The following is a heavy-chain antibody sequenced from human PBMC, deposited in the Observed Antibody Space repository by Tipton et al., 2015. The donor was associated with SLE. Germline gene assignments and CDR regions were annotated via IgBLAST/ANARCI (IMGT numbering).Heavy chain of an antibody. Sequence: GLVKPSETLSLTCTVSGGYISTHYWSWIRQPPGKGLEWIGYIYYSGSTNYNPSLKSRVTISVDRSKNQFSLKLSSVTAADTAVYYCARVTGDPALDYWGQGTLVTVSS. D-gene: IGHD7-27*01. J-gene: IGHJ4*02. CDR3: ARVTGDPALDY. CDR2: IYYSGST. CDR1: GGYISTHY. V-gene: IGHV4-59*11.